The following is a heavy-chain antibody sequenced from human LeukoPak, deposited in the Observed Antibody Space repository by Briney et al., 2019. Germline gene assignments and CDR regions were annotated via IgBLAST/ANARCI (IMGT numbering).Heavy chain of an antibody. CDR2: ISSGSEYI. CDR1: GFTFSSYS. V-gene: IGHV3-21*04. Sequence: PGGSLRLSCVASGFTFSSYSMNWVRQAPGKGLEWVSSISSGSEYIYYADSVKGRFTISRDNSKNTLYLQMNSLRAEDTAVYYCARGTRATVTTYPDWFDPWGQGTLVTVSS. J-gene: IGHJ5*02. CDR3: ARGTRATVTTYPDWFDP. D-gene: IGHD4-17*01.